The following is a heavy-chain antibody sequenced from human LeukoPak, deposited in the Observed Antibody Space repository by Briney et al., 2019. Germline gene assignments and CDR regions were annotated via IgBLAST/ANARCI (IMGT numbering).Heavy chain of an antibody. V-gene: IGHV1-46*01. CDR1: GYTFTSNY. CDR3: ARDQEGFDY. Sequence: ASVKVSCKASGYTFTSNYIHWVRQAPGQGLEWMGMIYPRDGSTSYAQEFQGRVTVTRDTSTSTVHMELSGLRFEDTAVYYCARDQEGFDYWGQGTLVTVSS. J-gene: IGHJ4*02. CDR2: IYPRDGST.